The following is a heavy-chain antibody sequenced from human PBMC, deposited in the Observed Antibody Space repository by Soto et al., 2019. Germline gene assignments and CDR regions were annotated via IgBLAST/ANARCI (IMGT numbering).Heavy chain of an antibody. CDR1: GFTFSSYS. D-gene: IGHD6-13*01. CDR2: ITSSGTTV. V-gene: IGHV3-48*02. J-gene: IGHJ4*02. Sequence: GGSLRLSCAACGFTFSSYSLNWVRQAPGKGLEWVSYITSSGTTVYYADSVRGRFTISRDNAKNSLYLQMNSLRDDDTAVYYCARGSSNWAYYFDFWGQGTLVTVSS. CDR3: ARGSSNWAYYFDF.